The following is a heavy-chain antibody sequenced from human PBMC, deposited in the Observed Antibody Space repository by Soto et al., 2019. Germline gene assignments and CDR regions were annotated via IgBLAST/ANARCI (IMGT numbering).Heavy chain of an antibody. J-gene: IGHJ6*02. V-gene: IGHV1-2*02. D-gene: IGHD3-3*01. Sequence: GASVKVSFKASGYTFTGYYMHWVRQAPGQGLEWMGCINPNSGGTNYAQKFQGRVTMTRDTSISTAYMELSRLRSDDTAVYYCARDRPVWSGYYDSLLDYYGMDVWGQGTTVTVSS. CDR1: GYTFTGYY. CDR2: INPNSGGT. CDR3: ARDRPVWSGYYDSLLDYYGMDV.